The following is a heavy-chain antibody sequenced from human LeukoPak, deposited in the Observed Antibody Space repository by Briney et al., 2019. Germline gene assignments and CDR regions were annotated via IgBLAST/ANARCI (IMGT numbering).Heavy chain of an antibody. CDR1: GYSISSSNW. CDR3: ARATVTTLGAFDI. V-gene: IGHV4-28*03. J-gene: IGHJ3*02. D-gene: IGHD4-17*01. Sequence: SDTLSLTCAVSGYSISSSNWWGWIRQPPGKGLEWIGYIYYSGSTYYNPSLKSRVTMSVDTSKNQFSLKLSSVTAVDTAVYYCARATVTTLGAFDIWGQGTMVTVSS. CDR2: IYYSGST.